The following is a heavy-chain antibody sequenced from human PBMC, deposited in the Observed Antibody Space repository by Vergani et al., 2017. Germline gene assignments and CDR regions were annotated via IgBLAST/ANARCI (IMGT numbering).Heavy chain of an antibody. Sequence: EVQLLESGGGLVQPGGSLRLSCAASGFTFSSYAMSWVRQAPGKGLEWVSAISGSGGSTYYADSVKGRFTISRDNSKNTLYLQMNSLRAEDTAVYYCARPDYYDSSGYSPAGYWGQGTLVTVSS. CDR3: ARPDYYDSSGYSPAGY. J-gene: IGHJ4*02. D-gene: IGHD3-22*01. CDR2: ISGSGGST. V-gene: IGHV3-23*01. CDR1: GFTFSSYA.